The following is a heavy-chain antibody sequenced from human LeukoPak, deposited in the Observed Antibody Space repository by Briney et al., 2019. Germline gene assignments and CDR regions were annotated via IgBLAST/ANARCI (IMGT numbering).Heavy chain of an antibody. CDR3: ARSPRQLGNWFDP. Sequence: GASVKVSCKASGYTFTGYYMHWVRQAPGQGLEWMGWINPNSGGTNYAQKLQGRVTMTTDTSTSTAYMELRSLRSDDTAVYYCARSPRQLGNWFDPWGQGTLVTVSS. CDR2: INPNSGGT. D-gene: IGHD6-13*01. V-gene: IGHV1-2*02. J-gene: IGHJ5*02. CDR1: GYTFTGYY.